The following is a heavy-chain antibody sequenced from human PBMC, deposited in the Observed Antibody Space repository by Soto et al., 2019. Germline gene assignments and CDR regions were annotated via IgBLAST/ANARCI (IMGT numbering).Heavy chain of an antibody. CDR3: ARGRFYYGSGSYNPPYYFDY. J-gene: IGHJ4*02. Sequence: SETLSLTCAVYGGSFSGYYWSWIRQPPGKGLEWIGEINHSGSTNYNPSLKSRVTISVDTSKNQFSLKLSSVTAADTAVYYCARGRFYYGSGSYNPPYYFDYWGQGTLVPVSA. CDR1: GGSFSGYY. D-gene: IGHD3-10*01. V-gene: IGHV4-34*01. CDR2: INHSGST.